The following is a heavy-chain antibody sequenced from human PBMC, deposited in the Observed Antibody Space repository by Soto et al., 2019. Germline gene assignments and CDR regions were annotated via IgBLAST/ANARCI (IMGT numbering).Heavy chain of an antibody. J-gene: IGHJ4*02. D-gene: IGHD3-10*01. CDR3: VRDYYFGSGSYNNALGY. Sequence: PGGSLRLSCAASGFTFSDYGMHWVRQAPGKGLEWVAIIWYDGSNKYYADSVKGRFTISRDNSKNTLYLQMNSLRAEDTAVYYCVRDYYFGSGSYNNALGYWGQGTPVTVSS. V-gene: IGHV3-33*01. CDR2: IWYDGSNK. CDR1: GFTFSDYG.